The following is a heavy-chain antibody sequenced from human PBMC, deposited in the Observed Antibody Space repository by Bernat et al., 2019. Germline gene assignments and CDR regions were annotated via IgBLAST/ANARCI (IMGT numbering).Heavy chain of an antibody. Sequence: EVQLVESGGGLVQPGGSLRLSCAASGFTVSSNYMSWVRQAPGKGLEWVSVIYSGGSTYYANSVKDRFTISRDNSKNTLYLQMNSLRAEDTAVYYCARVRSGYLYYFDYWGQGTLVTVSS. J-gene: IGHJ4*02. CDR1: GFTVSSNY. V-gene: IGHV3-66*01. D-gene: IGHD3-22*01. CDR3: ARVRSGYLYYFDY. CDR2: IYSGGST.